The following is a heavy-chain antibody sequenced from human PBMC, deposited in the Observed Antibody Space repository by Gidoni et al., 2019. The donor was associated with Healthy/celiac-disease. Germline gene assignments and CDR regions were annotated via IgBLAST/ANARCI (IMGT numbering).Heavy chain of an antibody. D-gene: IGHD3-10*01. V-gene: IGHV4-39*01. CDR3: ARSSAATEGWFDP. CDR1: GGSISSSSYY. CDR2: IYYSGST. J-gene: IGHJ5*02. Sequence: QLQLQESGPGLVKPSETLSLTCTVSGGSISSSSYYWGWIRQPPGKGLEWIGCIYYSGSTYYNPSLKSRVTISVDTSKNQFSLKLSSVTAADTAVYYCARSSAATEGWFDPWGQGTLVTVSS.